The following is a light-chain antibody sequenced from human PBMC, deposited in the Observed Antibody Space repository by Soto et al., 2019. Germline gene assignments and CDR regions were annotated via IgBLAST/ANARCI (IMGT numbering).Light chain of an antibody. CDR1: QSISSR. CDR3: QQYNSYWT. J-gene: IGKJ1*01. Sequence: DIKMTQSPSTLSATVGDRVTITCRASQSISSRLAWYQQKPGKAPKLLIYKASSLESGVPSRFSGSGSGTEFTLTISSLQPDDSATYYCQQYNSYWTFGQGTKVDIK. V-gene: IGKV1-5*03. CDR2: KAS.